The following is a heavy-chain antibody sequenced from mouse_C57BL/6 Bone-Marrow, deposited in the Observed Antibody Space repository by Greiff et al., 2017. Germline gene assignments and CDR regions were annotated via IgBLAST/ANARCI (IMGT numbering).Heavy chain of an antibody. CDR1: GFTFSDYY. CDR2: ITNGGGST. J-gene: IGHJ3*01. V-gene: IGHV5-12*01. CDR3: ARRDGGFAY. D-gene: IGHD1-1*01. Sequence: EVMLVESGGGLVQPGGSLKLSCAASGFTFSDYYMYWVRQTPEKRLELVAYITNGGGSTYYPDTVKDRFTISRDNAKNTLYLQMSRLKSEDTAMYYCARRDGGFAYWGQGTMVTVSA.